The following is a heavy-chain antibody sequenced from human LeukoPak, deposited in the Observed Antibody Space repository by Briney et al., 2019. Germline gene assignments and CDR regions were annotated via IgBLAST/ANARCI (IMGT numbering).Heavy chain of an antibody. Sequence: PSETLSHTCTVSGASINSNYWSWFRQPPGKEPEWIGYIYFSGSTNYNPSLWSRVAISVDRSRNQFSLKLTSMTAADTAVYYCASGPEWLRYPAYLGQGTLVTVSS. CDR3: ASGPEWLRYPAY. J-gene: IGHJ4*02. V-gene: IGHV4-59*01. D-gene: IGHD5-12*01. CDR2: IYFSGST. CDR1: GASINSNY.